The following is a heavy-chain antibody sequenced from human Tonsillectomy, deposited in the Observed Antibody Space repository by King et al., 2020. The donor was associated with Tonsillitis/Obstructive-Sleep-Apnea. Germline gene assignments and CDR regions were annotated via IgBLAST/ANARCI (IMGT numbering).Heavy chain of an antibody. CDR3: GTNAGDYYYYMDV. CDR1: GGSFSGYY. V-gene: IGHV4-34*01. CDR2: INHSGST. D-gene: IGHD4-17*01. Sequence: EQLQQWGAGLLKPSETLSLNCGVYGGSFSGYYWSWIRQPPGKGLEWIGEINHSGSTDYNSSLKSRVTISRDTSKNQFSLRLTSVTAADTAVYYCGTNAGDYYYYMDVWGKGTTVTVSS. J-gene: IGHJ6*03.